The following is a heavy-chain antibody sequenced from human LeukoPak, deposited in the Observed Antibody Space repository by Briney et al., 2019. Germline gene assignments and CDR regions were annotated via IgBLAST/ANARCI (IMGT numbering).Heavy chain of an antibody. Sequence: PGGSLRLSCAASGLTVSSSYMSWVRQAPGKSLEWVSIIYNDGSTYYADSMKGRFTVSRDISKNTLYLQVNSLRAEDTAMYYCARNTLFAFDIWGQGTMVTVSS. V-gene: IGHV3-53*01. J-gene: IGHJ3*02. CDR3: ARNTLFAFDI. CDR1: GLTVSSSY. CDR2: IYNDGST.